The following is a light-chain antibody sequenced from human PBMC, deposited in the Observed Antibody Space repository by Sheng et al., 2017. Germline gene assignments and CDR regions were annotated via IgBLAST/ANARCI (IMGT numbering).Light chain of an antibody. V-gene: IGLV2-23*02. CDR1: SSDIGTYKL. J-gene: IGLJ1*01. CDR2: EVT. Sequence: QSPLTQPASMSGSPGQSITISCTGTSSDIGTYKLVSWYQQHPAKAPKLLIYEVTKRPSGVSDRFSASKSGNTASLTISGLQAEDEADYICCSYSDGDSTTFVFGTGTRVTVL. CDR3: CSYSDGDSTTFV.